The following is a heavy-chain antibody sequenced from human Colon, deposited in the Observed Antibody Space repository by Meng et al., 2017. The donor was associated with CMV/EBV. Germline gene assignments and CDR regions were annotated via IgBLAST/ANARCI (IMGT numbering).Heavy chain of an antibody. J-gene: IGHJ5*02. D-gene: IGHD1-7*01. CDR2: INPNSGGT. CDR1: GYSFTDYY. Sequence: ASVTVSCKASGYSFTDYYIHWVRQAPGQGLEWMGWINPNSGGTNYAPKVQGRVTMTRDTSISTAYLELISLKSDDTAIYYCARARYNWNFGWFDPWGQGTLVTVSS. V-gene: IGHV1-2*02. CDR3: ARARYNWNFGWFDP.